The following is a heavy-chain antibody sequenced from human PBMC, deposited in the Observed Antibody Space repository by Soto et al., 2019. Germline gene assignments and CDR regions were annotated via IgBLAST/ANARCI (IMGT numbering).Heavy chain of an antibody. CDR2: IYPGDSDT. V-gene: IGHV5-51*01. D-gene: IGHD1-20*01. CDR3: ARSADNAFDI. Sequence: PGESMKISCNGSGYSFTSYWIGWVSQMPGKGLEWMGIIYPGDSDTRYSPSFQGQVTISADKSISTAYLQWSSLKASDTAMYYCARSADNAFDIWGQGTMVTVSS. J-gene: IGHJ3*02. CDR1: GYSFTSYW.